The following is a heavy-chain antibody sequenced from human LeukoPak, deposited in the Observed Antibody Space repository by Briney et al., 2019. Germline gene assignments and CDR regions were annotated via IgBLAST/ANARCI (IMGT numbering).Heavy chain of an antibody. V-gene: IGHV4-4*07. CDR2: IYTSGST. Sequence: SETLSLTCTVSGGSISSYYWSWIRQPAGKGLEWIGRIYTSGSTNYNPSLKNRVTMSVDTSKNQFSLKLSSVTAADTAVYYCATVSSIAARRYYYGMDVWGQGTTVTVSS. CDR3: ATVSSIAARRYYYGMDV. CDR1: GGSISSYY. J-gene: IGHJ6*02. D-gene: IGHD6-6*01.